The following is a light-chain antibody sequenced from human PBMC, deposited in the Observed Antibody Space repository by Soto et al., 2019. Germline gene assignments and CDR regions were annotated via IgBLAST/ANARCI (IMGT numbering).Light chain of an antibody. Sequence: QSALTQPRSVSGSPGQSVTISCTGTSSDVGGYNYVSWYQQHPGKAPKLMIYGVSKRPSGVPDRFSGSKSGNTASLTISGLQAEDEADYYCCSYAGSWNWVFGGGTKLTVL. CDR2: GVS. J-gene: IGLJ3*02. CDR3: CSYAGSWNWV. CDR1: SSDVGGYNY. V-gene: IGLV2-11*01.